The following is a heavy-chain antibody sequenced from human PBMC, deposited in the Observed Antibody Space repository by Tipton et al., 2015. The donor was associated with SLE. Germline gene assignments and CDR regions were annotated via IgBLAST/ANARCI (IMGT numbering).Heavy chain of an antibody. D-gene: IGHD3-3*01. Sequence: TLSLTCTVSGVSFSSSYWSWIRQPPGKGLEWIGYIYTGGSTNYSPSLKSRVTISIDMSKNQFSLRLNSVTAADTAVYYCAGLGDFWSGPLDYWGQGTLVTVS. CDR2: IYTGGST. CDR1: GVSFSSSY. V-gene: IGHV4-4*08. CDR3: AGLGDFWSGPLDY. J-gene: IGHJ4*02.